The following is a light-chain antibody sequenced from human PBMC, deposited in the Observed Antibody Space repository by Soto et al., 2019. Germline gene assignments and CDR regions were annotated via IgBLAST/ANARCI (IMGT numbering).Light chain of an antibody. CDR2: EAS. J-gene: IGKJ1*01. Sequence: DIVLTQSPGTLSLSPGERASVSCRASQSVTCSYLAWYQQKPGQAPRLLIYEASSRTTGIPDRFSGNGAVTDFTLTRSRLVPEDVAVYYCQQYAKSPRTFGQGTKVEI. V-gene: IGKV3-20*01. CDR1: QSVTCSY. CDR3: QQYAKSPRT.